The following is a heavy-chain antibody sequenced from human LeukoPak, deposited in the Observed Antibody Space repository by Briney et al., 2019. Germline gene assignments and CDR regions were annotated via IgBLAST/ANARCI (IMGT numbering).Heavy chain of an antibody. D-gene: IGHD3-9*01. CDR3: ARLKTILRYFDWFPYDYGMDV. V-gene: IGHV4-39*07. CDR2: IYYSGST. Sequence: SETLSLTCTVSGGSISSSSYYWGWIRQPPGKGLEWIGSIYYSGSTYYNPSLKSRVTISVDTSKNQFSLKLSSVTAADTAVYYRARLKTILRYFDWFPYDYGMDVWGQGTTVTVSS. CDR1: GGSISSSSYY. J-gene: IGHJ6*02.